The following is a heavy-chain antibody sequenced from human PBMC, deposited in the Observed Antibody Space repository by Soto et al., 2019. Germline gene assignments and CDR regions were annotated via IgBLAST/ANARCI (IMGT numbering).Heavy chain of an antibody. Sequence: GGSLRLSCAASGFTFSSYAMSWVRQAPGKGLEWVSAISGSGGSTYYADSVKGRFTISRDNSKNTLYLQMSSLGAGDTAVYYCARSGTLRTIDAFDIWGQGTMVTVSS. CDR3: ARSGTLRTIDAFDI. CDR1: GFTFSSYA. CDR2: ISGSGGST. D-gene: IGHD4-17*01. J-gene: IGHJ3*02. V-gene: IGHV3-23*01.